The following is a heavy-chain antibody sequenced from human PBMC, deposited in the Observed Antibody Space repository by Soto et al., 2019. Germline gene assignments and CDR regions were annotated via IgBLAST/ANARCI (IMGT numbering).Heavy chain of an antibody. CDR1: GGSISSGDYY. J-gene: IGHJ6*02. CDR3: ARAAMITFGGESAPYYYYYGMDV. Sequence: ASETLSLTCTVSGGSISSGDYYWSWIRQPPGKGLEWIGYIYYSGSTYYNPSLKSRVTISVDTSKNQFSLKLSSVTAADTAVYYCARAAMITFGGESAPYYYYYGMDVWGQGTTVTVSS. V-gene: IGHV4-30-4*01. CDR2: IYYSGST. D-gene: IGHD3-16*01.